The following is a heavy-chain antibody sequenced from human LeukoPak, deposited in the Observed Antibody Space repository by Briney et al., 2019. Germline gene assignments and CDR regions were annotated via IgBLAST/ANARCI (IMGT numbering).Heavy chain of an antibody. D-gene: IGHD1-26*01. V-gene: IGHV7-4-1*02. CDR1: GYTFTSYG. CDR2: INTNTGNP. J-gene: IGHJ5*02. Sequence: ASVKVSCKASGYTFTSYGISWVRQAPGQGLEWMGWINTNTGNPTYAQGFTGRFVFSLDTSVSTAYLQISSLKAEDTAVYYCARDSYYNWFDPWGQGTLVTVSS. CDR3: ARDSYYNWFDP.